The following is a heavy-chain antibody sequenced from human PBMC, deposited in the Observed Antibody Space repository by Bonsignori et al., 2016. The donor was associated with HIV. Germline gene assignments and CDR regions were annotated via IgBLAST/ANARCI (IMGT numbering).Heavy chain of an antibody. CDR2: IYPGDSDT. D-gene: IGHD2-2*01. CDR3: VRDCSATSCYPGAFDI. CDR1: AYNFANYW. V-gene: IGHV5-51*03. J-gene: IGHJ3*02. Sequence: EVQLVQSGAEVKKPGESLKISCKGSAYNFANYWIAWVRQVSGKGLEWMGIIYPGDSDTRYSPSFQGQVTISVDKSINTAYLQWSSLKASDTAMYYCVRDCSATSCYPGAFDIWGQGTMV.